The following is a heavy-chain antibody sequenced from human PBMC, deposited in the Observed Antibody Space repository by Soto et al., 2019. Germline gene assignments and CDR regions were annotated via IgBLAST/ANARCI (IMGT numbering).Heavy chain of an antibody. J-gene: IGHJ4*02. CDR1: GGTFSSYT. CDR2: IIPILGIA. Sequence: QVQLVQSGAEVKKPGSSVKVSCKASGGTFSSYTISWVRQAPGQGLEWMGRIIPILGIANYAQKFQGRVTIPEDKSTSTACMKLSGLRSEHTAVYYCARGSAVVVADMRSYYFDFWCRGALVIVS. CDR3: ARGSAVVVADMRSYYFDF. D-gene: IGHD2-15*01. V-gene: IGHV1-69*02.